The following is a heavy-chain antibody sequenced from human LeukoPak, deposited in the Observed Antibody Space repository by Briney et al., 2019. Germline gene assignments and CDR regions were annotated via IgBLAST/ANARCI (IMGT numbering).Heavy chain of an antibody. V-gene: IGHV3-53*01. J-gene: IGHJ4*02. Sequence: GGSLRLSCAASGFTVSSNYMSRVRQAPGMGLEWVSIIYSDGTTYYVDSVRGRFTISSDNSKNTLYLQMNSLRAEDTAVYYCARWFCSSTSCYYDYWGQGTLVTVSS. CDR2: IYSDGTT. CDR3: ARWFCSSTSCYYDY. D-gene: IGHD2-2*01. CDR1: GFTVSSNY.